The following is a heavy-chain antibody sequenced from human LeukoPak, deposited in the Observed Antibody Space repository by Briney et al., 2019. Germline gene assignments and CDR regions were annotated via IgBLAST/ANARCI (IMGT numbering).Heavy chain of an antibody. D-gene: IGHD4-17*01. Sequence: GGSLRLSCAASGFTFSSYGMSWVRQAPGKGLEWVSAISGSGGSTYYADSVKGRFTISRDDSKNTAYLQMNSLKTEDTAVYYCTRINRPTTVYAFDIWGQGTMVTVSS. J-gene: IGHJ3*02. CDR3: TRINRPTTVYAFDI. V-gene: IGHV3-23*01. CDR2: ISGSGGST. CDR1: GFTFSSYG.